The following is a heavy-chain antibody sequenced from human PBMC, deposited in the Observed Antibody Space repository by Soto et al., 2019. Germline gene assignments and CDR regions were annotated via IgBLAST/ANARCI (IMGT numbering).Heavy chain of an antibody. D-gene: IGHD4-17*01. CDR1: GFTFSTYG. Sequence: QVQLVESGGGVVPPGTSLRLSCAASGFTFSTYGMHWVRQTPGKGLEWVALISYEGTNKYYADSVKGQFTISRDNSKNTLYLQMNSLSAEDTAVYYCAKDLQAYGDYDYYCYGLDVWGKGTTVSVSS. V-gene: IGHV3-30*18. J-gene: IGHJ6*04. CDR3: AKDLQAYGDYDYYCYGLDV. CDR2: ISYEGTNK.